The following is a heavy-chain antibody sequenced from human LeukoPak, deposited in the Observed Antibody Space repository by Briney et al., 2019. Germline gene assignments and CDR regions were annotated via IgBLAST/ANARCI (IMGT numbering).Heavy chain of an antibody. V-gene: IGHV3-23*01. CDR3: AKDFHARWLQFVGAFDI. CDR2: INSGGST. CDR1: GFTFSTYA. J-gene: IGHJ3*02. D-gene: IGHD5-24*01. Sequence: GGSLRLSCAASGFTFSTYAMTWVRQAPGKGLEWVSTINSGGSTYYADSVKGRFTISRDNSKNTLYLQMSRLRAEDTAVYYCAKDFHARWLQFVGAFDIWGQGTMVTVSS.